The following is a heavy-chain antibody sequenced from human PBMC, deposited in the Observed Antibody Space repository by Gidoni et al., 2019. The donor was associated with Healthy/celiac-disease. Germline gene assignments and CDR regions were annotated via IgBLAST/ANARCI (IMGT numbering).Heavy chain of an antibody. J-gene: IGHJ4*02. CDR1: GFTFSSYA. Sequence: QVQLVESGGGVVQPGRSLRLSCAASGFTFSSYAMHWVRQAPGKGLEWVAVISYDGSNKYYADSVKGRFTIYRDNYKNTLYLQMKSLRAEDTAVYYCASVSGWGHFSDYWGQGTMVTVSS. D-gene: IGHD6-19*01. CDR2: ISYDGSNK. V-gene: IGHV3-30-3*01. CDR3: ASVSGWGHFSDY.